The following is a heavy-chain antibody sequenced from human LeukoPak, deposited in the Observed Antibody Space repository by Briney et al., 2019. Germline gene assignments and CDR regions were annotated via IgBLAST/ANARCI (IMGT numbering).Heavy chain of an antibody. Sequence: SETLSLTCTVSGGFISSYYWSWIRQPPGKGLEWIGYIYYSGSTNYNPSLKSRVTISVDTSKNQFSLKLSSVTAADTAVYYCARDGDYDLVFDYWGQGTLVTVSS. J-gene: IGHJ4*02. CDR3: ARDGDYDLVFDY. V-gene: IGHV4-59*01. D-gene: IGHD3-3*01. CDR2: IYYSGST. CDR1: GGFISSYY.